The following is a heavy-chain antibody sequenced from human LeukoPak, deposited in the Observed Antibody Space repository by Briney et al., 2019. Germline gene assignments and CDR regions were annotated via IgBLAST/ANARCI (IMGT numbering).Heavy chain of an antibody. J-gene: IGHJ4*02. CDR1: GFSLSNYG. CDR3: AKDGYYESSGYSYFDY. V-gene: IGHV3-23*01. CDR2: ISERGGST. Sequence: QSGGSLRLSCVVSGFSLSNYGMAWVRQAPEKGLDWVSYISERGGSTTYADSVKGRFTISRDTSLNTLYLQMNNLRAEDTAVYFCAKDGYYESSGYSYFDYWGQGTLVTVSS. D-gene: IGHD3-22*01.